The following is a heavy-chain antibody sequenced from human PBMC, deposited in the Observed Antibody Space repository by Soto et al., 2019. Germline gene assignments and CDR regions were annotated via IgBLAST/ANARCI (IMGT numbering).Heavy chain of an antibody. CDR3: VRHGDGYWSYYFHY. J-gene: IGHJ4*02. CDR2: IYYSGNT. Sequence: QVQLQESGPGLVKPSETLSLTCTVSGGSISRSSYYWGWIRQSPGKALEWIGSIYYSGNTYYNPSLKSRVTICVDTSKNQFSLKLSSVTAADTAVYYCVRHGDGYWSYYFHYWGQGTLATVSS. CDR1: GGSISRSSYY. V-gene: IGHV4-39*01. D-gene: IGHD3-22*01.